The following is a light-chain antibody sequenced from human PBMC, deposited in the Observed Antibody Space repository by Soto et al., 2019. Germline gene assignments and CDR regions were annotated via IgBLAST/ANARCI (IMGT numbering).Light chain of an antibody. CDR3: QRHRSVPLT. V-gene: IGKV1-27*01. J-gene: IGKJ4*01. CDR1: HDINSL. CDR2: GAS. Sequence: DIQMTQSPSSLSASGGGTVTITCRASHDINSLLAWYQQKPGKSPKLLISGASTLQSGVPSRFSGAGFATEFTLTITNLQPQDVAVYYCQRHRSVPLTFGGGTKVELK.